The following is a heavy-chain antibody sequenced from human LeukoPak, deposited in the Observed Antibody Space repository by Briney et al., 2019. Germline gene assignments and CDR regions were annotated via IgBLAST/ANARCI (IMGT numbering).Heavy chain of an antibody. J-gene: IGHJ4*02. CDR1: GFTFSSYA. V-gene: IGHV3-23*01. D-gene: IGHD2-2*01. CDR2: ISGSGGST. Sequence: GGSLRLSCAASGFTFSSYAMSWVRQAPGKGLERVSAISGSGGSTYYADSVKGRFTVSRDNSKNTLYLQMNSLRAEDTAVYYCAKEEGVCSSTSCYALVSSLFDYWGQGTLVTVSS. CDR3: AKEEGVCSSTSCYALVSSLFDY.